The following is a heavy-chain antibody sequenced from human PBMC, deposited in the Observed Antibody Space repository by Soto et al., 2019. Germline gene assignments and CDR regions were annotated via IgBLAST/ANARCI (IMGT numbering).Heavy chain of an antibody. D-gene: IGHD5-12*01. CDR3: AKAGMATRYYYYYYGMDV. V-gene: IGHV3-23*01. J-gene: IGHJ6*02. Sequence: GRSLRLSGAASGFTFSSYAMMWVRQSPGKALEWLPSISCSGGNTYYADSVKGRFTISRDNSKNTLYLQMNSLRAEDTAVYYCAKAGMATRYYYYYYGMDVWGQGTTVTAP. CDR1: GFTFSSYA. CDR2: ISCSGGNT.